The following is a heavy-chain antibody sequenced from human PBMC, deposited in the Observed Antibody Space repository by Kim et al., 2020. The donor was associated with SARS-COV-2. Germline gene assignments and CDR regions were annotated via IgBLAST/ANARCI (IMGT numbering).Heavy chain of an antibody. J-gene: IGHJ4*02. CDR3: ARGAYGNVSFDY. CDR1: GYMFTSYG. D-gene: IGHD3-10*01. V-gene: IGHV1-18*04. CDR2: ISARDGNT. Sequence: ASVKVSCKACGYMFTSYGFSWVRQAPGQGLEWLGWISARDGNTKYGQKVQGRVIMTTDTSTNTAYMELWSLRSDDTARYYFARGAYGNVSFDYWGKGTL.